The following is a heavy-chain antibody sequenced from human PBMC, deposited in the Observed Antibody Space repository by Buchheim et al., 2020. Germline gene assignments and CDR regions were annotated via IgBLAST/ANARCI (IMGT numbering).Heavy chain of an antibody. V-gene: IGHV1-2*04. D-gene: IGHD3-3*01. CDR1: GYTFTGYY. CDR2: NNPNSGGT. Sequence: QVQLVQSGAEVKKPGASVKVSCKASGYTFTGYYMHWVRQAPGQGLEWMGWNNPNSGGTNYAQKFQGWVTMTRDTSISTAYMELSRLRSDDTAVYYCARGRRGTIFGVVIPLGYYYYGMDVWGQGTT. J-gene: IGHJ6*02. CDR3: ARGRRGTIFGVVIPLGYYYYGMDV.